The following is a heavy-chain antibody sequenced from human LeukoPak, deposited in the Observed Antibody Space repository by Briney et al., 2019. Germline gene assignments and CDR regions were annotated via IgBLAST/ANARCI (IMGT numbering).Heavy chain of an antibody. V-gene: IGHV4-31*01. Sequence: PSETLSLTCTVSGGSISSNIYNWIWLPQPPGQGLEWIGYIYYSGTTYYSPSLKSPLIMSVDTSKNQFSLRLSSVTAADTAVYYCARAREGGWNLAFDYWRQGTLVTVSS. CDR2: IYYSGTT. CDR1: GGSISSNIYN. J-gene: IGHJ4*02. CDR3: ARAREGGWNLAFDY. D-gene: IGHD1-1*01.